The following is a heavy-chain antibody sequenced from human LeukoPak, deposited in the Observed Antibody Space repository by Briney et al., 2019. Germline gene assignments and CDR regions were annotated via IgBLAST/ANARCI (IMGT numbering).Heavy chain of an antibody. CDR2: IKEDGSDK. CDR3: VPLNWNPPGDFDR. Sequence: PGGSLRLSCAASGFTLSNYWMNWVRQAPGKGLEWVANIKEDGSDKYYVDSVKGRFTISKDNAKNSLYLQMNSLRVEDTAVYYCVPLNWNPPGDFDRWGQGTLVTVSS. D-gene: IGHD1-20*01. CDR1: GFTLSNYW. J-gene: IGHJ4*02. V-gene: IGHV3-7*01.